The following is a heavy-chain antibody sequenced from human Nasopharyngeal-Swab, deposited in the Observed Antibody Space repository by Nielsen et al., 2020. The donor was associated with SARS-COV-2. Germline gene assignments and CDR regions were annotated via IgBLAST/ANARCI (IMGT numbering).Heavy chain of an antibody. V-gene: IGHV3-30*18. J-gene: IGHJ4*02. D-gene: IGHD1-7*01. CDR2: ISYDGSNK. CDR1: GFTFSRYG. CDR3: AKEKTTNTRGYFDF. Sequence: GGSLRLSCAASGFTFSRYGMHWVRQAQGKGLEWVAIISYDGSNKYYADSVKGRFTISRDNSKNTVYLQISSLRAEDTAVYYCAKEKTTNTRGYFDFWGQGTLVTVSS.